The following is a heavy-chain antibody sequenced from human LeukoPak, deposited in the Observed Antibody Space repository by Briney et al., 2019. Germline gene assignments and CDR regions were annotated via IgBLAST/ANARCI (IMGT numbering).Heavy chain of an antibody. J-gene: IGHJ4*02. V-gene: IGHV1-2*02. CDR1: GYTLSGYY. D-gene: IGHD1-26*01. CDR2: INPNSGGT. CDR3: ARMRDLVGTSPLGY. Sequence: ASVKVSCKASGYTLSGYYMHWVRQAPGQGLEWMGWINPNSGGTNYAQKFQGRVTMTRDTSISTAYMELSSLRSDDTAVYYCARMRDLVGTSPLGYWGQGTLVTVSS.